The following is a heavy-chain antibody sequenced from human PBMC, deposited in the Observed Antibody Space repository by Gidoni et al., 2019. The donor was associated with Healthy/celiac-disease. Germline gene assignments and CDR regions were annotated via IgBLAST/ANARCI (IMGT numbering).Heavy chain of an antibody. CDR3: ARVLRDIVVVTAMGAFDI. D-gene: IGHD2-21*02. V-gene: IGHV3-21*01. Sequence: ELHLGESGGGLVKPGGSLRPPCASSGFTFSSYSMNWLLQAPGKGLEWISSISSSSSSIYYADSVKGRFTISRDNAKNSLYLKMNSLRAEDTAVYYCARVLRDIVVVTAMGAFDIWGQGTMVTVSS. CDR2: ISSSSSSI. CDR1: GFTFSSYS. J-gene: IGHJ3*02.